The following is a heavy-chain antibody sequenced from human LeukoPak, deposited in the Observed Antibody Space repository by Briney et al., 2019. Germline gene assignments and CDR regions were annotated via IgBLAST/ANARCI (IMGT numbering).Heavy chain of an antibody. J-gene: IGHJ5*02. V-gene: IGHV4-59*01. D-gene: IGHD3-10*01. Sequence: SETLSLTCTVSGGSISSYYWSWIRQPPGKGLEWIGYFYYSGSTNYNPSLKSRVTIAGDTSKSQLSLKVTSVTAADTAVYYCARDFSGGSWFDPWGQGTLVTVSS. CDR3: ARDFSGGSWFDP. CDR2: FYYSGST. CDR1: GGSISSYY.